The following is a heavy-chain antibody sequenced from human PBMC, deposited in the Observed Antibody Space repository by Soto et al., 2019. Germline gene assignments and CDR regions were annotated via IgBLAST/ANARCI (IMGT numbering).Heavy chain of an antibody. V-gene: IGHV4-39*02. CDR2: IYYSGST. Sequence: SETLSLTCTVSGGSISSSSYYWGWIREPPGKGLEWIGSIYYSGSTHYNPSLKSRVTISVDTSKNQFSLKLSSVTAADTAVYYCARDKLRYFDWFNYYGMDVWGQGTTVT. J-gene: IGHJ6*02. CDR3: ARDKLRYFDWFNYYGMDV. D-gene: IGHD3-9*01. CDR1: GGSISSSSYY.